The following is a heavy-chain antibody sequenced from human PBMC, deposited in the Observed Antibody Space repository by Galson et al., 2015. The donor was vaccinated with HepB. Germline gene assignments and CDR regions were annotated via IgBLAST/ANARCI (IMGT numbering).Heavy chain of an antibody. CDR2: IKSKTDGGTT. Sequence: SLRLSCAASGFTFSNAWMNWARQAPGKGLEWVGRIKSKTDGGTTDYAAPVKGRFTISRDDSKNTLYLQMNSLKTEDTAVYYCTTDPYLTTYYDFWSGYYGGVFDYWGQGALVTVSS. D-gene: IGHD3-3*01. V-gene: IGHV3-15*07. CDR1: GFTFSNAW. CDR3: TTDPYLTTYYDFWSGYYGGVFDY. J-gene: IGHJ4*02.